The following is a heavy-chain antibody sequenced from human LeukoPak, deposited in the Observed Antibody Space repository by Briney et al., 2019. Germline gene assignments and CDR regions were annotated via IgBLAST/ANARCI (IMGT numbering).Heavy chain of an antibody. J-gene: IGHJ5*02. CDR2: INPNNGGT. V-gene: IGHV1-2*02. Sequence: ASVKDSCKSFGYTFTGYYIHWVRPAPGQGLEWMGWINPNNGGTNYAQKFQARITMTRDTSISTAYMELSRLTSDDKAIYSCARSGSSSPWFDPWGQGTLVTVSS. D-gene: IGHD1-26*01. CDR1: GYTFTGYY. CDR3: ARSGSSSPWFDP.